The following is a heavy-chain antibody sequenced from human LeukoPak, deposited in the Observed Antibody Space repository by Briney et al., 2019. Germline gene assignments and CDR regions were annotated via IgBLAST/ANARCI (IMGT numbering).Heavy chain of an antibody. CDR1: GDSVSSNSLA. J-gene: IGHJ5*02. D-gene: IGHD4-17*01. CDR3: ARDYGDYENWFDP. CDR2: TYYRSKWFN. V-gene: IGHV6-1*01. Sequence: SQTLSLTCAISGDSVSSNSLAWNWIRQSPSRGLEWLGRTYYRSKWFNNYAVSVKGRITISPDTSKNQFSLKLSSVTAADTAVYYCARDYGDYENWFDPWGQGTLVTVSS.